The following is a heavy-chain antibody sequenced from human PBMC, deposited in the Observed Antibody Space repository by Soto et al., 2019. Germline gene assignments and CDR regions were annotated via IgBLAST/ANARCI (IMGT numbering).Heavy chain of an antibody. V-gene: IGHV4-59*08. Sequence: SETLCLTCTVAGGSISSYYGSWIRQPPGKGPEWIGYIYYSGSTSYNPSLKSRVTILVDTSKNQFSLKLSSVTAADTAVYYCASLYCSGGNCYPYYFDYWGQGTLVTVS. CDR2: IYYSGST. D-gene: IGHD2-15*01. CDR1: GGSISSYY. J-gene: IGHJ4*02. CDR3: ASLYCSGGNCYPYYFDY.